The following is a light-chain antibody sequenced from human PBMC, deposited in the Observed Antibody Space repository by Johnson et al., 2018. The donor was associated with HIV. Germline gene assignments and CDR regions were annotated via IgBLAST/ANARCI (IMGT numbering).Light chain of an antibody. CDR3: GTWDSSLSAYV. V-gene: IGLV1-51*01. CDR1: SSNIGNNY. Sequence: QSVLTQPPSVSAAPGQKVTISCSGSSSNIGNNYVSWYQQLPGTAPKLLIYDNNKRPSGIPDRFSGSKSGTSATLGITGLQTGDEADYYCGTWDSSLSAYVCETGTKVTGL. CDR2: DNN. J-gene: IGLJ1*01.